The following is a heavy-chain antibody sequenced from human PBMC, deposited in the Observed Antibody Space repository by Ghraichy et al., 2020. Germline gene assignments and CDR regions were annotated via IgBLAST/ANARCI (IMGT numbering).Heavy chain of an antibody. CDR2: IKEDGSEK. V-gene: IGHV3-7*03. CDR1: GFTFSSYW. J-gene: IGHJ2*01. D-gene: IGHD6-13*01. Sequence: GGSLRLSCAASGFTFSSYWMNWVRQAPGKGLEWVANIKEDGSEKYYVDSVKGRFTISRDNTMNSVYLQMNSLRAEDTAVFYCARVGSSWTNWYFDLWGRGTLVTVSS. CDR3: ARVGSSWTNWYFDL.